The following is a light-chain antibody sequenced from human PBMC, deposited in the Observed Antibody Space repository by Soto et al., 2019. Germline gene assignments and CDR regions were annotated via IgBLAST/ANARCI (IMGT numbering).Light chain of an antibody. CDR3: QQSYSTTPT. J-gene: IGKJ2*01. Sequence: DIQMTQSPSSLSASVGDRVTTTCRASQSISSYLNWYQQKPGKAPKLLIYAASSLQSGVPSRFSGSGSGTDFTLTISSLQPEDFATYYCQQSYSTTPTFGQGTKLEIK. CDR2: AAS. CDR1: QSISSY. V-gene: IGKV1-39*01.